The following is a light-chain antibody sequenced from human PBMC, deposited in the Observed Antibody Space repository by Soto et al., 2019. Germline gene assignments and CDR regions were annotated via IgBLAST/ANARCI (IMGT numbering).Light chain of an antibody. Sequence: QSVLTQPPSVSGAPGQRVTISCTGSSSNIGAGYDVHWYQQLPGTAPKLLIYGNSNRPSGVPDRFSGSTSGTSASLAITGLQAEDEADYYCQSYDSSLSGSWVFGGGTKVTVL. CDR3: QSYDSSLSGSWV. CDR1: SSNIGAGYD. V-gene: IGLV1-40*01. J-gene: IGLJ2*01. CDR2: GNS.